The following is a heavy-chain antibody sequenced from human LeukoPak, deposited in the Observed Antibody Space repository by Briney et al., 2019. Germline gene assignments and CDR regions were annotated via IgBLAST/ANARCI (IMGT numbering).Heavy chain of an antibody. Sequence: GGSLRLSCAASGFTFSNYWMSWVRQAPGKGLEWVANIKQDGSEKYYVDSVKGRFTTSRDNAKNSLFLQMNSLRAEDTAVYYCARVKSRVAGSFDYWGQGTLVPVSS. CDR3: ARVKSRVAGSFDY. D-gene: IGHD6-19*01. CDR2: IKQDGSEK. V-gene: IGHV3-7*01. CDR1: GFTFSNYW. J-gene: IGHJ4*02.